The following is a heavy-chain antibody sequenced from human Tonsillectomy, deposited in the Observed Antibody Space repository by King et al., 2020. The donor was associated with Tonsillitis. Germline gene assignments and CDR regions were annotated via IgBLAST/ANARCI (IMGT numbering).Heavy chain of an antibody. CDR2: IRSKANSYAT. J-gene: IGHJ3*02. V-gene: IGHV3-73*01. CDR3: TSRPTSGYSGYDLDAFDI. Sequence: DVQLVESGGGLVHPGGSLKLSCAASGFTFSGSAMHWVRQASGKGLEWVGRIRSKANSYATAYAASVKGRFTISRDDSKNTAYLQMNSLKTEDTAVYYCTSRPTSGYSGYDLDAFDIWGQGTMVTVSS. CDR1: GFTFSGSA. D-gene: IGHD5-12*01.